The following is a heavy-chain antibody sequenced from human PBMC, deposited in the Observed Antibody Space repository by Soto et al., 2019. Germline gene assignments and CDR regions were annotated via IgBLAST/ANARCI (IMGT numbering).Heavy chain of an antibody. V-gene: IGHV4-39*01. J-gene: IGHJ6*02. CDR2: IYYSGST. CDR3: ARQAKLVDSSSWYYYYYGMDV. CDR1: GGSISSSSYY. Sequence: SETLSLTCTVSGGSISSSSYYWGWIRQPPGKGLEWIGSIYYSGSTYYNPSLKSRVTISVDTSKNQFSLKLSSVTAADTAVYYCARQAKLVDSSSWYYYYYGMDVWGQGTTVTVSS. D-gene: IGHD6-13*01.